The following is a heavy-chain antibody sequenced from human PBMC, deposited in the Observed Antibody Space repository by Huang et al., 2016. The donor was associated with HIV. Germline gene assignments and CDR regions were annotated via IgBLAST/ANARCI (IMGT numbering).Heavy chain of an antibody. CDR1: GGSISGSSYY. V-gene: IGHV4-39*01. CDR3: ARPIGFEFSGPSWAFDI. D-gene: IGHD2-15*01. Sequence: QLQLQESGPGLVKHSETLSLHCTVSGGSISGSSYYWGWIRRPPGKGLAWIGSIHYSWSTYYNPSLNSRVTISVDPSKNQFSLKLSSVIAADTAVYYCARPIGFEFSGPSWAFDIWGQGTMVTVSS. J-gene: IGHJ3*02. CDR2: IHYSWST.